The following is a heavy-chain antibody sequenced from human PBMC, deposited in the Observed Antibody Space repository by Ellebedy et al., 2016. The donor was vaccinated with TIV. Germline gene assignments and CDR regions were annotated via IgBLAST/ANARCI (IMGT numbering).Heavy chain of an antibody. CDR2: ISHDGSLK. CDR1: GFTFSNFD. J-gene: IGHJ4*02. Sequence: PGGSLRLSCAASGFTFSNFDMDWVRQAPGKGLEWVAVISHDGSLKFYADSLKGRFTISRDSAKNSLYLQMNSLRAEDTAVYYCARGSGDLPFDYWGQGTLVTVSS. CDR3: ARGSGDLPFDY. D-gene: IGHD4-17*01. V-gene: IGHV3-30*03.